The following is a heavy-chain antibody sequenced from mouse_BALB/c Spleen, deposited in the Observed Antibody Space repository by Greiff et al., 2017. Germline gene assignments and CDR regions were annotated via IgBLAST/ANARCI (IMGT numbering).Heavy chain of an antibody. CDR2: ISSGSSTI. CDR3: ARGYDWYAMDY. CDR1: GFTFSSFG. V-gene: IGHV5-17*02. J-gene: IGHJ4*01. D-gene: IGHD2-14*01. Sequence: EVKLVESGGGLVQPGGSRKLSCAASGFTFSSFGMHWVRQAPEKGLEWVAYISSGSSTIYYADTVKGRFTISRDNPKNTLFLQMTSLRSEDTAMYYCARGYDWYAMDYWGQGTSVTVSS.